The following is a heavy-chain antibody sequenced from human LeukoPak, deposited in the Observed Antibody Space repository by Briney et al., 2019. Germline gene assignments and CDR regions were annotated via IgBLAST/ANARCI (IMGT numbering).Heavy chain of an antibody. J-gene: IGHJ4*02. D-gene: IGHD4-17*01. CDR3: ARGGKVTSPSAFDY. V-gene: IGHV5-51*03. CDR1: GYTFSNYW. Sequence: GESLKISCEASGYTFSNYWIGWVRQMPGKGLEWMGIIYPDDSDTKYSPSFQGQVTISADKSISTAYLQWSSLKASDTAMYYCARGGKVTSPSAFDYWGQGTLVTVSS. CDR2: IYPDDSDT.